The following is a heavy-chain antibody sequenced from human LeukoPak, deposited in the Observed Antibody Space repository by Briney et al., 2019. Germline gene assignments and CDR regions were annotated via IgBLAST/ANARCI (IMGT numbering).Heavy chain of an antibody. Sequence: SETLSLTCTVSGGSISSYYWSWIRQPAGKGLEWIGRICTSGSTNYNPSLKSRVTISVDTSKSQCTLKLSSVTAADTAVYYCARVGDYALKDWGQGTLVTVSS. CDR1: GGSISSYY. CDR3: ARVGDYALKD. J-gene: IGHJ4*02. V-gene: IGHV4-4*07. CDR2: ICTSGST. D-gene: IGHD3-16*01.